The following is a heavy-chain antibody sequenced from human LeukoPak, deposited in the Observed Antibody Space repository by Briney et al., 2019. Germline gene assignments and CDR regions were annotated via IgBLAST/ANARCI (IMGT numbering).Heavy chain of an antibody. V-gene: IGHV1-69*01. CDR3: ARYRDYYDSSGYLDY. CDR2: IIPIFGTA. CDR1: GGTFSSYA. D-gene: IGHD3-22*01. J-gene: IGHJ4*02. Sequence: SSVKVSCKASGGTFSSYAISWVRQAPGQGLEWMGGIIPIFGTANYAQKFQGRVTITADESTSTAYMELSSLRSEDTAVYYCARYRDYYDSSGYLDYWGQGTLVTVSS.